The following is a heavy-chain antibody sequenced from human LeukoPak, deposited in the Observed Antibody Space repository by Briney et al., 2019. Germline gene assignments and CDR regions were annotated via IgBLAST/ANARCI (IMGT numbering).Heavy chain of an antibody. D-gene: IGHD2/OR15-2a*01. J-gene: IGHJ6*03. CDR3: ARTSYSTTRYMDV. CDR2: IIPMFGTA. V-gene: IGHV1-69*06. CDR1: GGTFSSYD. Sequence: GSSVKVSCKASGGTFSSYDISWVRQAPGQGLEWMGGIIPMFGTANYAQKFQGRVTISADKSTSTAYMELSSLRSEDTAVYYCARTSYSTTRYMDVWGKGTTVTVSS.